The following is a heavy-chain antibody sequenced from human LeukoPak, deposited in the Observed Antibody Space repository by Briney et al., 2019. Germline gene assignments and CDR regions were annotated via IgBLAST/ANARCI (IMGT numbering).Heavy chain of an antibody. CDR3: AKDDSPLRYFDWYDY. CDR1: GFTFSSYA. D-gene: IGHD3-9*01. CDR2: ISGSGGST. J-gene: IGHJ4*02. Sequence: GGSLRLSCAASGFTFSSYAMSWVRQAPGKGLEWVSAISGSGGSTYYADSVKGRFTISRDNSKNTLYLQMNSLRAEDTAVYYCAKDDSPLRYFDWYDYWGQGTLVTVSS. V-gene: IGHV3-23*01.